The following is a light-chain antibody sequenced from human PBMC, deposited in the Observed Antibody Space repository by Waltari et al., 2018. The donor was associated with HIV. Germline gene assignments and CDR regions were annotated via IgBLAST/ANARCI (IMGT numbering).Light chain of an antibody. Sequence: QSVLTQPPSASGTPGQRVPISCSGSSSNLGSNAVNWFQHLSGTAPRLLIHSDNQRPSGVPDRVSGSKSGTSASLAITGLQSEDEAVYYCASWDDSLSALLFGGGTRLTVL. CDR1: SSNLGSNA. J-gene: IGLJ2*01. CDR3: ASWDDSLSALL. CDR2: SDN. V-gene: IGLV1-44*01.